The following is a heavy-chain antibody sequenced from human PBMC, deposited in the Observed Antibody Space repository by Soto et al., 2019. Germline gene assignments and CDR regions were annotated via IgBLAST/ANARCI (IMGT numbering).Heavy chain of an antibody. V-gene: IGHV3-23*01. CDR3: ANLGGSGYLPFVRFDY. CDR1: GFTFSSYA. CDR2: ISGSGGST. D-gene: IGHD3-3*01. J-gene: IGHJ4*02. Sequence: GGSLRLSCAASGFTFSSYAMSWVRQAPGKGLEWVSAISGSGGSTYYADSVKGRFTISRDNSKNTLYLQMNSLRAEDTAVYYCANLGGSGYLPFVRFDYWGQGTLVTVSS.